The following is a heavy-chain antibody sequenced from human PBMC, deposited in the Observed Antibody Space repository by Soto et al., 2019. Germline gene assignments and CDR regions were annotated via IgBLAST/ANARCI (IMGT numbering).Heavy chain of an antibody. CDR2: IIPIFGTA. Sequence: SVKVSCKASGGTFSSYAISLVRQAPGQGLEWMGGIIPIFGTANYAQKFQGRVTITADKSTSTAYMELSSLRSEDTAVYYCARVFGNVHKWFDPSGQGTLVTVCS. CDR3: ARVFGNVHKWFDP. CDR1: GGTFSSYA. D-gene: IGHD3-16*01. V-gene: IGHV1-69*06. J-gene: IGHJ5*02.